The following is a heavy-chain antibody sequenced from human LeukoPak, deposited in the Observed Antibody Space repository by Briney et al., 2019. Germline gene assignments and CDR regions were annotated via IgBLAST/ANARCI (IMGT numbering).Heavy chain of an antibody. CDR2: ISGSGGST. CDR3: AKAAGGYCSGGSCYGDAFDI. V-gene: IGHV3-23*01. CDR1: GFTFSSYA. J-gene: IGHJ3*02. D-gene: IGHD2-15*01. Sequence: GGSLRLSCAASGFTFSSYAMSWVRQAPGKRLEWVSAISGSGGSTYYADSVKGRFTISRDNSKNTLYLQMNSLRAEDTAVYYCAKAAGGYCSGGSCYGDAFDIWGQGTMVTVSS.